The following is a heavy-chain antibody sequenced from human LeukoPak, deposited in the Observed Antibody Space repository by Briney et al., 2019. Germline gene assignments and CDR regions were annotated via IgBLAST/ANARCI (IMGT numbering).Heavy chain of an antibody. J-gene: IGHJ6*04. Sequence: GGSLRLSCVASGFIFSNYETNWVRQAPGKGLEWLSYISSSGSTIYCADCVKGRFTISRDNAKKSLYLQMNSLRAEDTAVYFCARSDEITAADSYYYYAMDVWGKGTTVTVSS. V-gene: IGHV3-48*03. CDR1: GFIFSNYE. D-gene: IGHD6-25*01. CDR2: ISSSGSTI. CDR3: ARSDEITAADSYYYYAMDV.